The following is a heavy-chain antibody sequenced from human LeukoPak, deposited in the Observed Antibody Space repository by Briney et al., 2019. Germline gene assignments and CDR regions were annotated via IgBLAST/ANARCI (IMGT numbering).Heavy chain of an antibody. J-gene: IGHJ4*02. Sequence: GGSLRLSCAASGFTFSDFWMNWVRQAPGKGLEWVASIKQDGNEKYYVDSVKGRFSISGDNAKNSLHLQMNSLRAEDTAVYYCARDHTVDGLVFDYWGQGILVTVSS. CDR1: GFTFSDFW. CDR3: ARDHTVDGLVFDY. V-gene: IGHV3-7*01. CDR2: IKQDGNEK. D-gene: IGHD6-19*01.